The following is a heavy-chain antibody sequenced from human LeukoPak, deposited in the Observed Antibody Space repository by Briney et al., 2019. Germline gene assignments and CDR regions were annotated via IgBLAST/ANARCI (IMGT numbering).Heavy chain of an antibody. Sequence: GGSLRPSCAASGFTFSVSAMYWVRQASGKGLEWIGRIRNKANNYATAYAASVKGRFTISREGSKNTAYLQMNSLKTEDTAVYYCTYTSSSGVVYWGQGTLVTVSS. CDR2: IRNKANNYAT. D-gene: IGHD6-6*01. J-gene: IGHJ4*02. V-gene: IGHV3-73*01. CDR3: TYTSSSGVVY. CDR1: GFTFSVSA.